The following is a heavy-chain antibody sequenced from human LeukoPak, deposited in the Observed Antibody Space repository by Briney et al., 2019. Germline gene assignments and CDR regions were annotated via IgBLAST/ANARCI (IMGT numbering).Heavy chain of an antibody. CDR3: ARDGYYYDNTDPRVIFDY. D-gene: IGHD3-22*01. J-gene: IGHJ4*02. Sequence: ASVKVSCKSSGYPFPSYGISWVRQAPGQGLVWMGWINTYNGNTNYAQKLQGRVSMTTDTSTSTAYMELRSLRSDDTAVYYCARDGYYYDNTDPRVIFDYWGQGTLVTVSS. V-gene: IGHV1-18*04. CDR2: INTYNGNT. CDR1: GYPFPSYG.